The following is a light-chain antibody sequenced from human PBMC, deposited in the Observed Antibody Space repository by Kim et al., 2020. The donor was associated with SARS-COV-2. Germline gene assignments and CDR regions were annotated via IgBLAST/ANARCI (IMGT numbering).Light chain of an antibody. CDR1: QSVSSN. J-gene: IGKJ2*03. Sequence: EIVLTQSPGTLSSSPGERATLSCRASQSVSSNLAWYQQKPGQAPRLLIYGASTRATGIPARFSGSGSGTEFTLTISSLQSEDFAVYYCQQYNNWPPHSFGQGTKLEI. CDR2: GAS. CDR3: QQYNNWPPHS. V-gene: IGKV3-15*01.